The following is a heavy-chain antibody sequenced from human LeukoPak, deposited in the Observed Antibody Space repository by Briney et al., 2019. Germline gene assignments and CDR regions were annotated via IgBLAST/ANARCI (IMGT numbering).Heavy chain of an antibody. J-gene: IGHJ4*02. CDR3: ARDRDIVGASLDY. CDR1: GYTFTSYD. V-gene: IGHV1-8*02. D-gene: IGHD1-26*01. CDR2: MNPNSDNT. Sequence: ASVKVSCKASGYTFTSYDINWVRQATGQGLEWMGWMNPNSDNTGYAQKFQGRVTMTRDTSISTAYMELSRLRSDDTAVYYCARDRDIVGASLDYWGQGTLVTVSS.